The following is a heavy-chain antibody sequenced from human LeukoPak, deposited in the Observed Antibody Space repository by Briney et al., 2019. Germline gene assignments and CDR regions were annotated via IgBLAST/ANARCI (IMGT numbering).Heavy chain of an antibody. J-gene: IGHJ6*02. V-gene: IGHV1-69*06. D-gene: IGHD3-10*01. CDR3: AREMVLHYYGMDV. CDR2: IVPMFASA. CDR1: GGSYSSYA. Sequence: SVKVSCKASGGSYSSYAISWVRQAPGQGLEWMGGIVPMFASANYAQKFQGRVTITADKFTNTVHMELSSLRSEDTAVYYCAREMVLHYYGMDVWGQGTTVTVSS.